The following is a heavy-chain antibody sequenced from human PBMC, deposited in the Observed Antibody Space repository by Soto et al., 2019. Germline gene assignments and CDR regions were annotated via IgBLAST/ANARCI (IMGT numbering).Heavy chain of an antibody. CDR1: GGSISSYY. V-gene: IGHV4-59*01. CDR2: IYYSGST. D-gene: IGHD4-17*01. CDR3: ARAGGDYGDYGLFFQH. Sequence: SETLSLTCTVSGGSISSYYWSWIRQPPGKGLGWIGYIYYSGSTNYNPSLKSRVTISVDTSKNQFSLKLSSATAADTAVYYCARAGGDYGDYGLFFQHWGQGTLVTVSS. J-gene: IGHJ1*01.